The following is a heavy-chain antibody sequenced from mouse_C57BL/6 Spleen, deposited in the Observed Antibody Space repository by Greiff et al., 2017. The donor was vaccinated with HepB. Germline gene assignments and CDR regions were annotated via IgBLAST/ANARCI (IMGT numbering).Heavy chain of an antibody. V-gene: IGHV3-6*01. CDR3: ARGEDGSPMDY. D-gene: IGHD2-3*01. CDR2: ISYDGSN. J-gene: IGHJ4*01. CDR1: GYSITSGYY. Sequence: VQLQQSGPGLVKPSQSLSLTCSVTGYSITSGYYWNWIRQFPGNKLEWMGYISYDGSNNYNPSLKNRISITRDTSKNQFFLKLNSVTTEDTATYYCARGEDGSPMDYWGQGTSVTVSS.